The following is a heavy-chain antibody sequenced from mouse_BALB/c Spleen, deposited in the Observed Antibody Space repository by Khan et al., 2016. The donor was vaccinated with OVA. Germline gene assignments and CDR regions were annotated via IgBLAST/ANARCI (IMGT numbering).Heavy chain of an antibody. CDR2: INSNGGST. CDR1: GFTFSSYG. V-gene: IGHV5-6-3*01. Sequence: EVQLKESGGGLVQPGGSLKLSCAASGFTFSSYGMSWVRQTPDKRLELVATINSNGGSTYYPDSVKGRFTISRDNAKKNLYLQMSSLKSEDTAMYYCARMARTINWGQGTTLTVSS. CDR3: ARMARTIN. J-gene: IGHJ2*01.